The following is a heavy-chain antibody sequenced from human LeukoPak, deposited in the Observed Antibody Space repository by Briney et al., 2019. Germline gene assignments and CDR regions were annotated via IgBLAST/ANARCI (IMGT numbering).Heavy chain of an antibody. CDR1: GGSISSGGYY. J-gene: IGHJ4*02. Sequence: PSETLSLTCTVSGGSISSGGYYWSWIRQHPGKGLEWIGYIYYSGSTYYNPSLKSRVTISVDTSKNQFSLKLSSVTAADTAVYYCARDMHSSWHYFDYWGQGTLVTVSS. D-gene: IGHD6-13*01. CDR2: IYYSGST. CDR3: ARDMHSSWHYFDY. V-gene: IGHV4-31*03.